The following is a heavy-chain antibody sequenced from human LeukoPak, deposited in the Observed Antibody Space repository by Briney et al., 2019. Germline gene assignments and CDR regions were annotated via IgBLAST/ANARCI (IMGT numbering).Heavy chain of an antibody. V-gene: IGHV3-23*01. CDR2: VNADGGNT. D-gene: IGHD1-26*01. Sequence: GGSLRLSCAASGFSFDNYRMSWVRQAPGKGLEWVSTVNADGGNTYYADSVKGWFTISRDNSKSTLILQMNSLRVEDTALYYCTKRVKYGGTWDHFADWGQGTLVTVSS. CDR1: GFSFDNYR. J-gene: IGHJ4*02. CDR3: TKRVKYGGTWDHFAD.